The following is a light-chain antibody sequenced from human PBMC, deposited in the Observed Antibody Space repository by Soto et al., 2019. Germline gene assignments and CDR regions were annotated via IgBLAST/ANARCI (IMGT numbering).Light chain of an antibody. CDR2: EVS. Sequence: QSALTQPASVSGSPGQSITISCTGTSSDVSGYNYVSWYQQHPSKAPKLMIYEVSNRPSGVSNRFSGSKSGNTASLTISGLQAVDEADYYCSSYTSSSTPYVVFGGGTKLTVL. CDR1: SSDVSGYNY. CDR3: SSYTSSSTPYVV. J-gene: IGLJ2*01. V-gene: IGLV2-14*01.